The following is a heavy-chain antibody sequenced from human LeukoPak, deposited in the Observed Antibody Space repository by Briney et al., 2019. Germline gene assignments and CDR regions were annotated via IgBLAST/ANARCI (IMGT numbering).Heavy chain of an antibody. CDR1: GFTFSSYW. CDR2: ISVSGTYI. CDR3: ARDRDYGTFDY. V-gene: IGHV3-21*01. D-gene: IGHD4-17*01. Sequence: GGSLRLPCAASGFTFSSYWMSWVRQAPGKGLEWVSSISVSGTYIYYSDSVKGRFTISRDNAKNSLYLEMNSLRSDDTAIYYCARDRDYGTFDYWGQGTLVTVSS. J-gene: IGHJ4*02.